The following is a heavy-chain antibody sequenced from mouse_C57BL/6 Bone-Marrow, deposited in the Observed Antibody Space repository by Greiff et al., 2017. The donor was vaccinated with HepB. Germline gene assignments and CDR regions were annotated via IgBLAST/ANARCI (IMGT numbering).Heavy chain of an antibody. CDR3: ARWDGTWYFDV. Sequence: VQLVESGAELARPGASVKLSCKASGYTFTSYGISWVKQRTGQGLEWIGEIYPRSGNTYYNEKFKGKATLTADKSSSTAYMELRSLTSEDSAVYFCARWDGTWYFDVWGTGTTVTVSS. D-gene: IGHD2-3*01. CDR2: IYPRSGNT. J-gene: IGHJ1*03. CDR1: GYTFTSYG. V-gene: IGHV1-81*01.